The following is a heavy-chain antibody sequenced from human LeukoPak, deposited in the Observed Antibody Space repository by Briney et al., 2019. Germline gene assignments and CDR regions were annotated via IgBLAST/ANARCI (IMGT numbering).Heavy chain of an antibody. CDR2: NSYSGST. Sequence: SETLSLTCTVSGGSISSYYWSWIRQPPGKRLEWIGYNSYSGSTSYNPSLKSRVTILVDTSKNQFSLKLTSVTAADTAMYFCARQGGWLSPIGYWGQGILVTVSS. D-gene: IGHD6-19*01. CDR1: GGSISSYY. CDR3: ARQGGWLSPIGY. V-gene: IGHV4-59*08. J-gene: IGHJ4*02.